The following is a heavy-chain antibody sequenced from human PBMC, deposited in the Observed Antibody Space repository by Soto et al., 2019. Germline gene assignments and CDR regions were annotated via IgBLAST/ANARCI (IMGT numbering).Heavy chain of an antibody. Sequence: QITLKASGPTLVRPTQTLTLTCTFSGFSLSTSGVGVGWIRQPPGQALEWLALIYWDDDHRYSPSLKTRLTITKDTSKNQVVLTMTKLDPADTATYYCAREVYSSTYFDSWGQGTLVTVSS. V-gene: IGHV2-5*02. CDR1: GFSLSTSGVG. D-gene: IGHD6-13*01. CDR3: AREVYSSTYFDS. CDR2: IYWDDDH. J-gene: IGHJ4*02.